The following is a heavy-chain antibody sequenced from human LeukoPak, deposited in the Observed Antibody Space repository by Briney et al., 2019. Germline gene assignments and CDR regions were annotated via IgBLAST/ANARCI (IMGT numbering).Heavy chain of an antibody. V-gene: IGHV4-4*02. CDR2: IYHSGST. CDR1: GGSISSSNW. CDR3: ASYSSGWYWFDP. D-gene: IGHD6-13*01. J-gene: IGHJ5*02. Sequence: SETLSLTCAVSGGSISSSNWWSWVRQPPGKGLEWIGEIYHSGSTNYNPSLKSRVTISVDKSKNQFSLKLSSVTAADTAVYYCASYSSGWYWFDPWGQGTLVTVSS.